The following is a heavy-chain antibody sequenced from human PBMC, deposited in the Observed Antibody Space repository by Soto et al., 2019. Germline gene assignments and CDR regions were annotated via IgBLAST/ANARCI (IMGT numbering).Heavy chain of an antibody. Sequence: QVQLVQSGAEVKKPGASVKVSCKASGYTFTNYGISWVRQAPGQGLEWMGWISAYNGNTDDAQKLQGRVTMTTDTSTSTAYMELRSLRSDDTVVYYCARVGAYCVSTSCHDYWGQGTLVTVSS. CDR3: ARVGAYCVSTSCHDY. V-gene: IGHV1-18*01. J-gene: IGHJ4*02. D-gene: IGHD2-2*01. CDR1: GYTFTNYG. CDR2: ISAYNGNT.